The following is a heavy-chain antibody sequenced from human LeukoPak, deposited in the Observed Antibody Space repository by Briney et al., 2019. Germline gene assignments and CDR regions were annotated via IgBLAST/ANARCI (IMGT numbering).Heavy chain of an antibody. CDR1: GGSFSGYY. V-gene: IGHV4-34*01. CDR2: INHSGST. D-gene: IGHD4-11*01. CDR3: ARGYYSNPDY. Sequence: SETLSLTCAVYGGSFSGYYWSWIRQPPGKGLGWIGEINHSGSTNYNPSLKSRVTISVDTSKNQFSLKLSSVTAADTGVYYCARGYYSNPDYWGQGTLVTVSS. J-gene: IGHJ4*02.